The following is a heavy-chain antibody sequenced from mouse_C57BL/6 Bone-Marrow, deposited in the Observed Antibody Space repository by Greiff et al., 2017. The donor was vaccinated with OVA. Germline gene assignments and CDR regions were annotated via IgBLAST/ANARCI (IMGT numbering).Heavy chain of an antibody. CDR1: GFTFTDYY. CDR2: IRNKANGYTT. Sequence: EVKLVESGGGLVQPGGSLSLSCAASGFTFTDYYMSWVRQPPGKALEWLGFIRNKANGYTTEYSASVKGRFTISRDNSQSILYLQMNALRAEDSATYYCARYHPDCYYGFAYWGQGTLVTVSA. CDR3: ARYHPDCYYGFAY. D-gene: IGHD2-3*01. V-gene: IGHV7-3*01. J-gene: IGHJ3*01.